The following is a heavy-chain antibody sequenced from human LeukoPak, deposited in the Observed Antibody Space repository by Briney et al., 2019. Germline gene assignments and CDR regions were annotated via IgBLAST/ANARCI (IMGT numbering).Heavy chain of an antibody. CDR2: IIPIFGTA. Sequence: ASVKVSCKASGYTFTSYYMHWVRQAPGQGLEWMGGIIPIFGTANYAQKFQGRVTITADESTSTAYMELSSLRSEDTAVYYCARVAYYYDSGGVHPVYYFDYWGQGTLVTVSS. V-gene: IGHV1-69*13. CDR1: GYTFTSYY. J-gene: IGHJ4*02. CDR3: ARVAYYYDSGGVHPVYYFDY. D-gene: IGHD3-22*01.